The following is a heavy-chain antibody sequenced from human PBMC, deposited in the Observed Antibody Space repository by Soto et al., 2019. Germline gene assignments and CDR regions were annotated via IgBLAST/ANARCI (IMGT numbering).Heavy chain of an antibody. CDR2: ISGSGGST. J-gene: IGHJ6*02. Sequence: EVQLLESGGGLVQPGGSLRLSCAASGFTFSSYAMNWVRQAPGKGLEWVSAISGSGGSTYYADSVKGRFTISIDNSKNSLYLLVDSLGAEDTAVYYCAKGVGSHSGYYGMDVWGQGTTVTVFS. CDR3: AKGVGSHSGYYGMDV. D-gene: IGHD1-26*01. CDR1: GFTFSSYA. V-gene: IGHV3-23*01.